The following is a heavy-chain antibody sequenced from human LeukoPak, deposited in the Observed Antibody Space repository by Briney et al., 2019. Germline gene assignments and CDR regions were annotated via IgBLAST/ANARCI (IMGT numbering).Heavy chain of an antibody. V-gene: IGHV1-69*04. J-gene: IGHJ4*02. CDR2: IIPVLDMA. D-gene: IGHD3-3*01. CDR1: GGTFSSYA. CDR3: ARHITIFGVAITSTTLDQ. Sequence: SVKVSCKISGGTFSSYAMSWVRQAPGQGLEWMGRIIPVLDMANYSQIFQDRVTITADKSTTTTYMELSSLRSEDTAVYYCARHITIFGVAITSTTLDQWGPGTLVTVSS.